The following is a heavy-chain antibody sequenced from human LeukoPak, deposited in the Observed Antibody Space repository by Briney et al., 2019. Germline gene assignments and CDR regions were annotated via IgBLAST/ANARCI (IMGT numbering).Heavy chain of an antibody. CDR1: GFTFSDYY. D-gene: IGHD6-19*01. CDR3: AREVKAVPGDESFDY. J-gene: IGHJ4*02. CDR2: ISSSSSYT. V-gene: IGHV3-11*05. Sequence: PGGSLRLSYAASGFTFSDYYMSWIRQAPGKGLEWVSYISSSSSYTNYADSVKGRFTISRDNAKNSLYLQMNSLRAEDTAVYYCAREVKAVPGDESFDYWGQGTLVTVSS.